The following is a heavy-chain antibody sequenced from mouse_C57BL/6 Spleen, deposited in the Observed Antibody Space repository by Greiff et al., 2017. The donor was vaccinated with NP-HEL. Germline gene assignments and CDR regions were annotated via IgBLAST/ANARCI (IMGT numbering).Heavy chain of an antibody. CDR1: GYTFTDYY. CDR3: ASYYGSSDP. CDR2: INPYNGGT. Sequence: EVQLQQSGPVLVKPGASVKMSCKASGYTFTDYYMNWVKQSHGKSLEWIGVINPYNGGTSYNQKFKGKATLTVDKSSSTAYMELNSLTSEDSAVYYCASYYGSSDPWGQGTSVTVSS. J-gene: IGHJ4*01. V-gene: IGHV1-19*01. D-gene: IGHD1-1*01.